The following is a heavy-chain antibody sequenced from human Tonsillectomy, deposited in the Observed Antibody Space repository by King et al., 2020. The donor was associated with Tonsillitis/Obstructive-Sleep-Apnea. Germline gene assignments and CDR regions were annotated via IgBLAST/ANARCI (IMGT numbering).Heavy chain of an antibody. V-gene: IGHV4-39*01. D-gene: IGHD5-18*01. CDR2: IYYSGNS. Sequence: QLQESGPGLVKPSETLSLTCTVSGGPISSSIYSWGWIRQPPRKGLEWIGSIYYSGNSYYNPSLKSRVTISADTSQNQFSLKLSSVTAADTGVYYCARSAAISPRDTWFDPWGEGTLVTVSS. CDR1: GGPISSSIYS. CDR3: ARSAAISPRDTWFDP. J-gene: IGHJ5*02.